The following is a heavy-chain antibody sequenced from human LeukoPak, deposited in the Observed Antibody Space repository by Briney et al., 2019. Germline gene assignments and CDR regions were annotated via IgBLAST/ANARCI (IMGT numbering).Heavy chain of an antibody. D-gene: IGHD6-6*01. V-gene: IGHV3-30*18. CDR3: AKDKMAYSTSSWDY. CDR1: GFSVSSNY. J-gene: IGHJ4*02. CDR2: ISYDGGTK. Sequence: GGSLRLSCAASGFSVSSNYISWVRQAPGKGLEWVAVISYDGGTKYYADSVKGRFTISRDNSKNTLYLQMNSLRAEDTAVYYCAKDKMAYSTSSWDYWGQGTLVTVSS.